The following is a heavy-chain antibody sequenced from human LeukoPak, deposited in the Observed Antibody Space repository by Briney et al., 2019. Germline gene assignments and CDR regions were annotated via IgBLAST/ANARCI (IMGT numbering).Heavy chain of an antibody. CDR1: GYSISSGYY. D-gene: IGHD3-10*01. V-gene: IGHV4-38-2*01. CDR3: ARADYYGSGASTDY. J-gene: IGHJ4*02. Sequence: PSETLSLTCAVSGYSISSGYYWGWIRQPPGKGLEWIGSIYHSGSTYYNPSLKSRVTISVDTSKNQLSLKLSSVTAADTAVYYCARADYYGSGASTDYWGQGTLVTVSS. CDR2: IYHSGST.